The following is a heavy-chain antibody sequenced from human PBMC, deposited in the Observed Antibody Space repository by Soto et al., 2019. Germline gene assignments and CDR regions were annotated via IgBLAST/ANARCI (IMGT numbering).Heavy chain of an antibody. CDR2: IYWDDDR. V-gene: IGHV2-5*02. CDR3: AHRQRIIRYFDLGYFDS. Sequence: QITLKESGPTLLKPTQTLTLTCTFSGFSFISSGEGVGWIRQPPGKALEWLALIYWDDDRRYNPSLENRLTITKDTHXSXRXXFLTLTDVDPADTATYYCAHRQRIIRYFDLGYFDSWGQGAPVTVSS. D-gene: IGHD3-9*01. CDR1: GFSFISSGEG. J-gene: IGHJ4*02.